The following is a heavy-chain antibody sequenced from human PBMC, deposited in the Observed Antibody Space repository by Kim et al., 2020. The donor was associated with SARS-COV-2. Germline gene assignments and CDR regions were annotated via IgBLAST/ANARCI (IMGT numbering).Heavy chain of an antibody. CDR1: GGSISSYY. Sequence: SETLSLTCTVSGGSISSYYWSWIRQPPGKGLEWIGYIYYSGSTNYNPSLKSRVTISVDTSKNQFSLKLSSVTAADTAVYYCARDRALDYWYFDLWGRGTLVTVSS. V-gene: IGHV4-59*01. CDR2: IYYSGST. J-gene: IGHJ2*01. CDR3: ARDRALDYWYFDL. D-gene: IGHD3-10*01.